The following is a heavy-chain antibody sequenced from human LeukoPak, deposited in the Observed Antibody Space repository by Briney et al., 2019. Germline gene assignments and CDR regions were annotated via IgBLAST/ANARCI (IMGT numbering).Heavy chain of an antibody. V-gene: IGHV1-8*03. J-gene: IGHJ3*02. CDR2: MNPNSGNT. CDR3: ARVIVDGGAFDI. D-gene: IGHD3-22*01. Sequence: ASVKVSCKASGYTFTSYDINWVRQATGQGLEWMGWMNPNSGNTGYAQKFQGRVTITRNTSISTAYMELSSLRSEDTAVYYCARVIVDGGAFDIWGQGTMVTVSS. CDR1: GYTFTSYD.